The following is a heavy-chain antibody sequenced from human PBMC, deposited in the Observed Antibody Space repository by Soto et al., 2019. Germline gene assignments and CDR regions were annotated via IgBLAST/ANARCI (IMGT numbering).Heavy chain of an antibody. CDR3: SRHGGHVELLPENGGFFDI. CDR2: IYYSGST. D-gene: IGHD1-26*01. J-gene: IGHJ3*02. Sequence: TGALCRGVISSGDDDGTRIRKPPGKGLEWIGSIYYSGSTYYNPSLKSRVTISVDTSKNQFSLKLSSVTAADTAVYYCSRHGGHVELLPENGGFFDIWGQGTMVTVSS. CDR1: RGVISSGDDD. V-gene: IGHV4-30-2*03.